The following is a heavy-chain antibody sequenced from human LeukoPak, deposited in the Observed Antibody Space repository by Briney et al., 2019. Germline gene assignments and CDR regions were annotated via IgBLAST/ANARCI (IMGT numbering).Heavy chain of an antibody. CDR2: IKSKTDGGTT. J-gene: IGHJ6*03. Sequence: GGSLRLSCAASGFTFSNAWMSWVCQAPGKGLEWVGRIKSKTDGGTTDYAAPVKGRFTISRDDSKNTLYLQMNSLKTEDTAVYYCTTDHEDYGDYPSGLYYYMDVWGKGTSVTVSS. D-gene: IGHD4-17*01. CDR3: TTDHEDYGDYPSGLYYYMDV. CDR1: GFTFSNAW. V-gene: IGHV3-15*01.